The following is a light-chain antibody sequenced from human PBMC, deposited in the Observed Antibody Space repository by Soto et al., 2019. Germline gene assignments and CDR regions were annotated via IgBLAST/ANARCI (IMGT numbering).Light chain of an antibody. Sequence: QSALTQPPSASGSPGQSVTISCTGTSSDVGGYNYVSWYQQHPGKAPKLMIYGVDKRPSGVPDRFSGSKSGFTASLTVSGLQAEDEADYYCSSYTGNNNLVVFGGGTKLTVL. CDR3: SSYTGNNNLVV. J-gene: IGLJ2*01. CDR2: GVD. V-gene: IGLV2-8*01. CDR1: SSDVGGYNY.